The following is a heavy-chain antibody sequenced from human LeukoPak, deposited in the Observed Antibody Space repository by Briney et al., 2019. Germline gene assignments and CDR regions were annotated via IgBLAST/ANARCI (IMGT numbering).Heavy chain of an antibody. CDR3: ARECGGDCYSLDY. J-gene: IGHJ4*02. CDR2: INPSGGST. CDR1: GYTFTSYY. V-gene: IGHV1-46*01. D-gene: IGHD2-21*02. Sequence: ASVKFSCKAFGYTFTSYYMHWVRQAPGQGLEWMGIINPSGGSTSYAQKFQGRVTMTRDTSTSTVYMELSSLRSEDTAVYYCARECGGDCYSLDYWGQGTLVTVSS.